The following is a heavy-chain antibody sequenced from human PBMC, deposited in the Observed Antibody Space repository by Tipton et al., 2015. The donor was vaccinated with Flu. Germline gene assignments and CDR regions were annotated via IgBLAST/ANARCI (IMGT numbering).Heavy chain of an antibody. CDR1: GDSISSGGAY. CDR3: AGHSVGPDGSGWPNWFDP. D-gene: IGHD6-19*01. J-gene: IGHJ5*02. CDR2: IHYSGST. Sequence: TLSLTCTVSGDSISSGGAYWTWIRQHPGKGLEWIGSIHYSGSTYNNPSLKSRVTVSVDTSNNQFSLNLNSVTAGDTAVYYCAGHSVGPDGSGWPNWFDPWGRGTLVTVSS. V-gene: IGHV4-39*01.